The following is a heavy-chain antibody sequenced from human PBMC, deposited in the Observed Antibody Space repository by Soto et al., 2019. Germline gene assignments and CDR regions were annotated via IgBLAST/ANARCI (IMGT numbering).Heavy chain of an antibody. CDR1: GGSISSSNW. CDR3: ARVSGRYYYGMDV. V-gene: IGHV4-4*02. J-gene: IGHJ6*02. CDR2: IYHSGST. D-gene: IGHD1-26*01. Sequence: QVQLQESGPGLVKPSGTLSLTCAVSGGSISSSNWWSWVRQPPGKGLEWIGEIYHSGSTNYNPSLQSRAPISVARSRNQFSLNLSSVTAADTAVYSCARVSGRYYYGMDVWGQGNTVTVSS.